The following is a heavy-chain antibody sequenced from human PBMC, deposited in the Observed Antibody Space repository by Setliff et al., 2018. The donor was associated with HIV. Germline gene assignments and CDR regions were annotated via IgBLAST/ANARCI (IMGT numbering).Heavy chain of an antibody. V-gene: IGHV3-30*12. J-gene: IGHJ4*02. D-gene: IGHD1-26*01. CDR3: ARDYMWAFDY. CDR2: ISHDGSSK. CDR1: GFAFSSYA. Sequence: PGGSLRLSCAASGFAFSSYAVHWVRQAPGKGLEWVALISHDGSSKYYGDSVKGRFTISRDNSKNTLYLQMDSLRAEDTAVYYCARDYMWAFDYWGQGTLVTVSS.